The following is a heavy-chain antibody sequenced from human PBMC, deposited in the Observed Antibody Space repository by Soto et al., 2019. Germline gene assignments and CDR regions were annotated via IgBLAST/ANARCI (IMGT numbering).Heavy chain of an antibody. CDR3: ARSIVVVTALDY. CDR1: GYTFTSYA. J-gene: IGHJ4*02. V-gene: IGHV1-3*05. Sequence: QVQLVQSGAEEKKPGASVKVSCKASGYTFTSYAMHWVRQAPGQRLEWMGWINAGNGNTKYSQKFQGRVTITRDTPASTAYMELSSLGSDDTAVYYCARSIVVVTALDYWGQGTLVTVSS. CDR2: INAGNGNT. D-gene: IGHD2-21*02.